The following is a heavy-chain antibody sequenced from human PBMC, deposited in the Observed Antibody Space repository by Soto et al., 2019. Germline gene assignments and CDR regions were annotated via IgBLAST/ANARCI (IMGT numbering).Heavy chain of an antibody. V-gene: IGHV1-18*01. CDR2: ISAYNGNT. CDR1: GYTFTSYG. CDR3: ARVRTIFGVVIMADGMDV. D-gene: IGHD3-3*01. J-gene: IGHJ6*02. Sequence: GASVKVSCKASGYTFTSYGISWVRQAPGQGLEWMGWISAYNGNTNYAQKLQGRVTMTTDTSTSTAYMELRSLRSDDTAVYYCARVRTIFGVVIMADGMDVWGQGTTVTVSS.